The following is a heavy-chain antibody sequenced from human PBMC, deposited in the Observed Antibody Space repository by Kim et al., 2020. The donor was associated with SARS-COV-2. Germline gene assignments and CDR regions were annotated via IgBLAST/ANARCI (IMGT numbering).Heavy chain of an antibody. Sequence: ASVKVSCKASGYTFTGYYMHWVRQAPGQGLEWMGRINPNSGGTNYAQKFQGRVTMTRDTSISTAYMELSRLRSDDTAVYYCARDLRYSGSYSVDWDYWGQGTLVTVSS. D-gene: IGHD1-26*01. CDR3: ARDLRYSGSYSVDWDY. V-gene: IGHV1-2*06. CDR1: GYTFTGYY. CDR2: INPNSGGT. J-gene: IGHJ4*02.